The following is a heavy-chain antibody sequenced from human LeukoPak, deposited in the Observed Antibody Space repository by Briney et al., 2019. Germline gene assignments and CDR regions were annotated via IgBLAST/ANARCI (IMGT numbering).Heavy chain of an antibody. CDR2: ISAYNGHT. J-gene: IGHJ4*02. D-gene: IGHD3-22*01. CDR1: GYTFTSNG. Sequence: GASVKVSCTASGYTFTSNGISWVRQAPGQGLEWMGWISAYNGHTNYAQKLQGRVTMTTDTSTSTAYMELRSLRSDDTAVYYCARSWGIYYGSRGALDYWGQGTLVTVSP. CDR3: ARSWGIYYGSRGALDY. V-gene: IGHV1-18*01.